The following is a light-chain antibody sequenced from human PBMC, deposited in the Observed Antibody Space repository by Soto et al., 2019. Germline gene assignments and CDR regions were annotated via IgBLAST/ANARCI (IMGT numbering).Light chain of an antibody. CDR1: QSVTSN. Sequence: IGLTQSPYTLAVSPGEVATLSCWASQSVTSNLAWYQQKRGQAPRLLIYAASTRATGVPARFSGSGSGTEFTLTISSLQSEDFAVYYCQQYNNWPPITFGQGTRLAI. CDR3: QQYNNWPPIT. J-gene: IGKJ5*01. V-gene: IGKV3D-15*01. CDR2: AAS.